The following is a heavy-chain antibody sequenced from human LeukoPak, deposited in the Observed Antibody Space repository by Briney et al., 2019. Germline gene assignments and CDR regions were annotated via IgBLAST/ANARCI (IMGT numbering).Heavy chain of an antibody. CDR1: GYTFTSYD. V-gene: IGHV1-8*01. CDR2: MNPNSGNT. CDR3: ARHGSGSYYKVYYYYYYGMDV. D-gene: IGHD3-10*01. Sequence: ASVKVSCKAFGYTFTSYDINWVRQATGQGLEWMGWMNPNSGNTGYAQKFQGRVTMTRNTSISTAYMELSSLRSEDTAVYYCARHGSGSYYKVYYYYYYGMDVWGQGTTVTVSS. J-gene: IGHJ6*02.